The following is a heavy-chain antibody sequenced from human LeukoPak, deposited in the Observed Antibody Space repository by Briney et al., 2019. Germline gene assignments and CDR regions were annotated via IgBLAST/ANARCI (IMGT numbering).Heavy chain of an antibody. D-gene: IGHD4-17*01. CDR1: GFTFSSYA. J-gene: IGHJ6*02. V-gene: IGHV3-30-3*01. CDR2: ISYDGSNK. CDR3: ARTTVTYYYYYGMDV. Sequence: GALRLSCAASGFTFSSYAMHWVRQAPGKGLEWVAVISYDGSNKYYADSVKGRFTISRDNSKNTLYLQMNSLRAEDTAVYYCARTTVTYYYYYGMDVWGQGTTVTVSS.